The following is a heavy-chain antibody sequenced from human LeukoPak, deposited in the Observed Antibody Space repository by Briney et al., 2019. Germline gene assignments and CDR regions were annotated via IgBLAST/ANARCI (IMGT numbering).Heavy chain of an antibody. V-gene: IGHV1-18*04. Sequence: GASVKVSCKASGYTFTSYYMHWVRQAPGQGLEWMGWISAYNGNTNYAQKLQGRVTMTTDTSTSTAYMELRSLRSDDTAVYYCARDSYYYDSRGYYRFDYWGQGTLVTVSS. CDR3: ARDSYYYDSRGYYRFDY. J-gene: IGHJ4*02. CDR1: GYTFTSYY. CDR2: ISAYNGNT. D-gene: IGHD3-22*01.